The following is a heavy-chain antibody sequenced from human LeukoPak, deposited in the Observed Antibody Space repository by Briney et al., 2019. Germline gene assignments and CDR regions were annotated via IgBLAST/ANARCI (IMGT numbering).Heavy chain of an antibody. CDR3: AREGRYNHDSVDI. D-gene: IGHD1-1*01. CDR2: INWNGRST. V-gene: IGHV3-20*04. CDR1: GFTFDGHG. J-gene: IGHJ3*02. Sequence: PGGSLRLSRAASGFTFDGHGMSWVRQAPGKGLEWVSSINWNGRSTSYADSVRGRFIISRDGARNSQYLQMDSLRADDTALYYCAREGRYNHDSVDIWGPGTMVTVSS.